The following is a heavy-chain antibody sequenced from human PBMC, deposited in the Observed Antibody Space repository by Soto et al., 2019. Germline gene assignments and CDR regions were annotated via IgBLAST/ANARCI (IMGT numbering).Heavy chain of an antibody. D-gene: IGHD3-10*01. CDR1: GFTFSSYG. V-gene: IGHV3-33*01. CDR2: IWYDGSNK. CDR3: ARDLPLLWFGELSGALDY. Sequence: GGSLRLSCAASGFTFSSYGMHWVRQAPGKGLEWVAVIWYDGSNKYYADSVKGRFTISRDNSKNTLYLQMNSLRAEDTAVYYCARDLPLLWFGELSGALDYWGQGTLVTVSS. J-gene: IGHJ4*02.